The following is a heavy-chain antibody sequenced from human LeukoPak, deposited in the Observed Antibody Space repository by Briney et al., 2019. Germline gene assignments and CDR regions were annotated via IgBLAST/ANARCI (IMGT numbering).Heavy chain of an antibody. Sequence: GGSLRLSCAASGFIFSDYYMSWIRQAPGKGLEWVANIKQDGSEKYYVDSVKGRFTISRDNAKNSLYLQMNSLRAEDTAVYYCAREPVDTAMVHFDYWGQGTLVTVSS. V-gene: IGHV3-7*01. J-gene: IGHJ4*02. CDR1: GFIFSDYY. D-gene: IGHD5-18*01. CDR2: IKQDGSEK. CDR3: AREPVDTAMVHFDY.